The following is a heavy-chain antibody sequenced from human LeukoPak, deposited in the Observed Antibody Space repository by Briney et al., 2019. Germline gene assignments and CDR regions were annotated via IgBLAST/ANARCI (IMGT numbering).Heavy chain of an antibody. CDR3: ARTADTVPLDY. CDR2: INPNNGGT. CDR1: GYTFTDYY. V-gene: IGHV1-2*02. Sequence: ASVKVSCKASGYTFTDYYLHWVRQAPGQGLEWMGWINPNNGGTHYAQKFQGRVTMTTDTSTSTAYMELRSLRSDDTAVYYCARTADTVPLDYWGQGTLVTVSS. J-gene: IGHJ4*02. D-gene: IGHD4-17*01.